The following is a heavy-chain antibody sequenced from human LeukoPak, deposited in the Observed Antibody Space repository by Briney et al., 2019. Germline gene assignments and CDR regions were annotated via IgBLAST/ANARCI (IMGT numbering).Heavy chain of an antibody. CDR2: IGGGGDTT. V-gene: IGHV3-23*01. J-gene: IGHJ6*02. CDR1: GFTFSNYA. CDR3: AKGVMRYSYGYPSYYYYGMDV. D-gene: IGHD5-18*01. Sequence: GGSLRLSCGASGFTFSNYALSWVRQAPGKGLEWVSGIGGGGDTTYYADSVKGRFTISRDNSKNTLYLQMNSLRAEDTAVYYCAKGVMRYSYGYPSYYYYGMDVWGQGTTVTVSS.